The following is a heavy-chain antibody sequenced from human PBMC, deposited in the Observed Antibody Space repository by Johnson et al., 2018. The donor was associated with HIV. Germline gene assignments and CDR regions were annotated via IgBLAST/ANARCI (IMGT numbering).Heavy chain of an antibody. V-gene: IGHV3-49*03. CDR3: ARSCGGDCNDAFDI. CDR1: GFTFGDYA. CDR2: IRSKAYGGTT. D-gene: IGHD2-21*02. Sequence: VQLVESGGGLVQPGQSLRLSCPASGFTFGDYAMSWFRQAPGKGLEWVGFIRSKAYGGTTEYAASVKGRFTISRDNSKNTLYLQMNSLRAEDTAVYYCARSCGGDCNDAFDIWGQGTMVTVSS. J-gene: IGHJ3*02.